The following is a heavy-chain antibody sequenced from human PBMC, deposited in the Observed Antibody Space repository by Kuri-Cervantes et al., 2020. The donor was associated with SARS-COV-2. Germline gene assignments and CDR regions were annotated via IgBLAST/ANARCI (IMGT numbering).Heavy chain of an antibody. CDR2: IIPIFGTA. Sequence: SVKVSCKASGGTFSSYAISWVRQAPGQGLEWMGGIIPIFGTANYAQKFQGRVTITADESTSTAYMELSSLRSEDTAVYYCARSGYCSSTSCYRDLYYYYYGMDVWGQGTTVTVAS. CDR3: ARSGYCSSTSCYRDLYYYYYGMDV. D-gene: IGHD2-2*01. J-gene: IGHJ6*02. V-gene: IGHV1-69*13. CDR1: GGTFSSYA.